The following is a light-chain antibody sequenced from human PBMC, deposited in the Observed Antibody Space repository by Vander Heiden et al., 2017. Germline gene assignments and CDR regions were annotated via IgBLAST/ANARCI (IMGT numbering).Light chain of an antibody. CDR2: DAS. CDR1: QGLSSA. Sequence: AIQLTQSPSSLSASVGDRVTITCPASQGLSSALAWYQQKPGKAPKLLIYDASSLESGVPSRFSGSGSGTDFTLTISSLQPEDFATYYCQQFNSYPNTFGQGTKLEIK. V-gene: IGKV1-13*02. J-gene: IGKJ2*01. CDR3: QQFNSYPNT.